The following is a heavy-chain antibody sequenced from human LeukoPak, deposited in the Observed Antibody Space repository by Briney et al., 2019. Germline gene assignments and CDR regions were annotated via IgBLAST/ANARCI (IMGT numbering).Heavy chain of an antibody. D-gene: IGHD6-19*01. J-gene: IGHJ3*02. CDR1: GGSISSGSYY. Sequence: SETLSLTCTVSGGSISSGSYYWSWIRQPAGKGLEWIGRIYTSGSTNYNPSLKSRVTISLDTSKNHFSLKLSSVTAADTAVYFCARPYSSGWYYPFDIWGQGTMVTVSS. V-gene: IGHV4-61*02. CDR2: IYTSGST. CDR3: ARPYSSGWYYPFDI.